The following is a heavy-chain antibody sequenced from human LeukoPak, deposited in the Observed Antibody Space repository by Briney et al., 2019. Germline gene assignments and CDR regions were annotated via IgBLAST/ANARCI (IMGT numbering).Heavy chain of an antibody. D-gene: IGHD4-17*01. CDR3: ARDCDYGDYSCRAFDI. V-gene: IGHV1-18*01. CDR1: GYTFTSYG. J-gene: IGHJ3*02. Sequence: GASVKVSCEASGYTFTSYGISWVRQAPGQGLEWMGWISAYNGNTNYAQKLQGRVTMTTDTSTSTAYMELRSLRSDDTAVYYCARDCDYGDYSCRAFDIWGQGTMVTVSS. CDR2: ISAYNGNT.